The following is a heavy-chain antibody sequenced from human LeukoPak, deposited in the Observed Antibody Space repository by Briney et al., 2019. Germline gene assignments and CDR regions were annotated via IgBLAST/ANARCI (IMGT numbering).Heavy chain of an antibody. CDR2: ISSSSSYI. Sequence: GGSLRLSCAASGFTFSSYSMNWVRQAPGRGLEWVSSISSSSSYIYYADSVKGRFTISRDNAKNSLYLQMNSLRAEDTAVYYCARGGGYSYAHYYYYYYMDVWGKGTTVTISS. J-gene: IGHJ6*03. CDR1: GFTFSSYS. D-gene: IGHD5-18*01. V-gene: IGHV3-21*01. CDR3: ARGGGYSYAHYYYYYYMDV.